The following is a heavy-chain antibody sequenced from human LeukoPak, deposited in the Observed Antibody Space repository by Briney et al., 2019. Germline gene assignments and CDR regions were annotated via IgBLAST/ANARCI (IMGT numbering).Heavy chain of an antibody. CDR3: ARAQYYYDSSGYAA. CDR1: GGSFSGYY. J-gene: IGHJ5*02. D-gene: IGHD3-22*01. Sequence: SETLSRTCAVYGGSFSGYYWSWIRQPPGKGLEWIGEINHSGSTNYNPSLKSRVTISVDTSKNQFSLKLSSVTAADTAVYYCARAQYYYDSSGYAAWGQGTLVTVSS. CDR2: INHSGST. V-gene: IGHV4-34*01.